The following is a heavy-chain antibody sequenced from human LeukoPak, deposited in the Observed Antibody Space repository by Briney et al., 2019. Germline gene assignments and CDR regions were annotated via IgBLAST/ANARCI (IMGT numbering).Heavy chain of an antibody. CDR2: IKPDGRET. V-gene: IGHV3-7*04. CDR3: ARDYFASGSHDY. CDR1: GFTFSTYW. J-gene: IGHJ4*02. D-gene: IGHD3-10*01. Sequence: GGSLRLSCAASGFTFSTYWMTWVRQAPGKGLEWGGNIKPDGRETYFVDSVRGRFTISRDNAQSSLYLQMNSLRAEDTALYYCARDYFASGSHDYWGQGTLVTVSS.